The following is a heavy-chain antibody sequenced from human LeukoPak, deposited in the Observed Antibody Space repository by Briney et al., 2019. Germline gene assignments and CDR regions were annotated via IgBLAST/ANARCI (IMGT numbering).Heavy chain of an antibody. D-gene: IGHD1-26*01. CDR2: IKQDGSEK. J-gene: IGHJ6*02. V-gene: IGHV3-7*01. CDR3: AREELLGAYYYYGMDV. CDR1: GFTFSSYW. Sequence: GGSLRLSCAASGFTFSSYWMSWVRQAPGKGLEWVANIKQDGSEKYYVDSVKGRFTISRDNAKNSLYLQMNSLRAEDTAVYYCAREELLGAYYYYGMDVWGQGTTVTVSS.